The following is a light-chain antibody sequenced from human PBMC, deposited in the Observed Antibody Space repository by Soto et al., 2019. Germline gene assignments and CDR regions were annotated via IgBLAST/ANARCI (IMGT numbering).Light chain of an antibody. CDR3: VQALQSPVT. CDR1: QSLLHSNGYNC. V-gene: IGKV2-28*01. J-gene: IGKJ4*01. Sequence: DIVMTQSPLSLPVTPGEPASISCRSSQSLLHSNGYNCLDWYLQKPGQSPQLLIYLGSNRASGVPARFSGSGSGTAFTLKISRVEADDVGVYYCVQALQSPVTFGGGTKVEIK. CDR2: LGS.